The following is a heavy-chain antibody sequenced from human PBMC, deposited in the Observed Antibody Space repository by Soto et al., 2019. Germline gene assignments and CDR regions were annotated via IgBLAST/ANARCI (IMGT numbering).Heavy chain of an antibody. V-gene: IGHV3-23*01. D-gene: IGHD3-10*01. CDR1: GFTFSSYA. CDR3: AKDLGYGPEYYYGMDV. Sequence: EVQLLESGGDLVQPGGSLRLSCAASGFTFSSYAMSWVRQAPGKGLEWVSAISGSGGTTYYADSVKGRFTISRDNSKNTLYLQMNSLRAEDTAVYYCAKDLGYGPEYYYGMDVWGQGTTVTVSS. CDR2: ISGSGGTT. J-gene: IGHJ6*02.